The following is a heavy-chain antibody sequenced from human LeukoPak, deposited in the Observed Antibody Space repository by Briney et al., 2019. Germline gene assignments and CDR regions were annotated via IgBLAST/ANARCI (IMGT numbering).Heavy chain of an antibody. J-gene: IGHJ4*02. Sequence: PGGSLGLSCAASGFTVSNWAIHWVRQAPGKGLEWVAAISYDGSNKFYADSVRGRFTISRDNSKNSLYLQMNSPRAEDTALYYCARGYCSTTSCYNDYWGQGTLVTVSS. CDR3: ARGYCSTTSCYNDY. CDR1: GFTVSNWA. CDR2: ISYDGSNK. D-gene: IGHD2-2*02. V-gene: IGHV3-30*04.